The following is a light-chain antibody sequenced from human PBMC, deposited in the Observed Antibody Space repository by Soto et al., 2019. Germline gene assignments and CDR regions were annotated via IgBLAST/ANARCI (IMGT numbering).Light chain of an antibody. J-gene: IGKJ5*01. CDR1: QSVSGW. CDR3: QQLNHYPLT. Sequence: DIRITQSPSTLWASLGDTVTVTCRASQSVSGWLAWYQQKPGEAPKLLIYAVSTLQSGVPSRFSGTGSGTEFSLTITSLQPEDSATYYCQQLNHYPLTFGQGTRLEIK. CDR2: AVS. V-gene: IGKV1-5*01.